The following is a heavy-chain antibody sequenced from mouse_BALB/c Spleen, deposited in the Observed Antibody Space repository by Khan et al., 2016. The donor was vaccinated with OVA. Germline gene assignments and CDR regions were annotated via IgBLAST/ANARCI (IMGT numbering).Heavy chain of an antibody. J-gene: IGHJ3*01. CDR3: AAHLTGSFAC. CDR2: ISSGGAYT. V-gene: IGHV5-6*01. CDR1: GFTFSSYS. D-gene: IGHD4-1*01. Sequence: EVQVVESGGDLVKPGGSLKLSCAASGFTFSSYSMSWVRQTPDKRLEWVASISSGGAYTYYPDSVKGRFTISRDNAKNTLYLQMSDLKAEDTAMYYCAAHLTGSFACWGQGTLVTVSA.